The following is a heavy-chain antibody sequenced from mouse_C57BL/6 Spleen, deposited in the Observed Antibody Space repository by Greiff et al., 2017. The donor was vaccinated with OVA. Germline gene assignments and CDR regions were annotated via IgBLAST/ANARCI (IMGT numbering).Heavy chain of an antibody. CDR2: IYPRSGNT. CDR1: GYTFTSYG. CDR3: AREELYYGSSYWYFDV. J-gene: IGHJ1*03. D-gene: IGHD1-1*01. Sequence: VQVVESGAELARPGASVKLSCKASGYTFTSYGISWVKQRTGQGLEWIGEIYPRSGNTYYNEKFKGKATLTADKSSSTAYMELRSLTSEDSAVYFCAREELYYGSSYWYFDVWGTGTTVTVSS. V-gene: IGHV1-81*01.